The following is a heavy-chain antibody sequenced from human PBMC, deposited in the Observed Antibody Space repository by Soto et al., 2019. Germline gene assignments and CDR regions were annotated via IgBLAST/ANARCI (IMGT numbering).Heavy chain of an antibody. D-gene: IGHD5-18*01. Sequence: GGSLRLSCAASGFTFSSYGMNWVRQSPGKGLEWVAVVSYDEITKYYADSVKGRFTISRDNSKNTVYLQMNSLRPEDTAVYYCAKPLGLLRRAMAQGSDYWGQGTLVTVSS. CDR1: GFTFSSYG. V-gene: IGHV3-30*18. CDR2: VSYDEITK. J-gene: IGHJ4*02. CDR3: AKPLGLLRRAMAQGSDY.